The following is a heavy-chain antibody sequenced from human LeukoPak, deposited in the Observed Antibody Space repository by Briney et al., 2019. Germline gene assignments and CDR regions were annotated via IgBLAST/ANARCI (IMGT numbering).Heavy chain of an antibody. CDR2: ISWNSDSI. D-gene: IGHD3-22*01. J-gene: IGHJ4*02. Sequence: GGSLRLSCAASGFTFEEYAMNWVRQAPGKGLEWVTGISWNSDSIGYADSVKGRFTISRDNARNSLFLQMNSLRPEDTALYYCAKDYYDSSYYFYGRGGFDFWGQGTLVTVSS. CDR1: GFTFEEYA. V-gene: IGHV3-9*01. CDR3: AKDYYDSSYYFYGRGGFDF.